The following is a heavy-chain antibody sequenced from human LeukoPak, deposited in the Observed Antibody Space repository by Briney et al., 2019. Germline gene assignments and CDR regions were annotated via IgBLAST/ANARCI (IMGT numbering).Heavy chain of an antibody. D-gene: IGHD2-2*01. CDR1: GYTLIKLS. Sequence: ASVKVSCKVSGYTLIKLSMHWVRQAPGEGLEWMGGFDPEDGETAHAQKFQGGVTMTEDTSTGTAYMELSSLRSDDTAVYYCATDPLTVYCSFTNCSKVESWGQGTLVTVSS. CDR2: FDPEDGET. V-gene: IGHV1-24*01. J-gene: IGHJ4*02. CDR3: ATDPLTVYCSFTNCSKVES.